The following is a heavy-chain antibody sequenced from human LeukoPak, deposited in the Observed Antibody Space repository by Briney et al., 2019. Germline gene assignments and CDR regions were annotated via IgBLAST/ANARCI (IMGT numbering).Heavy chain of an antibody. CDR2: INHSGST. Sequence: GSLRLSCAASGFIFSTYWMSWIRQPPGKGLEWIGEINHSGSTNYNPSLKSRVTISVDTSKNQFSLKLSSVTAADTAVYYCAKLVRSYYGSFDYWGQGTLVTVSS. J-gene: IGHJ4*02. CDR3: AKLVRSYYGSFDY. D-gene: IGHD3-10*01. V-gene: IGHV4-34*08. CDR1: GFIFSTYW.